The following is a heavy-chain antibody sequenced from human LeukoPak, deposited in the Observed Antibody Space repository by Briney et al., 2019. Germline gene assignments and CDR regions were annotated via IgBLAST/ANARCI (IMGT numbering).Heavy chain of an antibody. CDR1: GGSISSYY. J-gene: IGHJ4*02. CDR3: ARVNYDILTGYYRFDY. CDR2: IYYSGST. D-gene: IGHD3-9*01. V-gene: IGHV4-59*01. Sequence: SEMLSLTCTVSGGSISSYYWSWIRQPPGKGLEWIGYIYYSGSTNYNPSLKSRVTISVDTSKNQFSLKLSSVTAADTAVYYCARVNYDILTGYYRFDYWGQGTLVTVSS.